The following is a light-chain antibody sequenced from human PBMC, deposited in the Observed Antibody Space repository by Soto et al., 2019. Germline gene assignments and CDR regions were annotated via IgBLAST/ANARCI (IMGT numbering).Light chain of an antibody. V-gene: IGKV1-5*01. Sequence: IPRADPHAPLFDTERNSVPVTCQASQSISSWLAWYQQKPGKAPKLLIYDASSLESGVPSMFSGSGSGTEFTLTISSLQPDVFATYYCQQYNSYFFGQGAKLDI. J-gene: IGKJ1*01. CDR3: QQYNSYF. CDR1: QSISSW. CDR2: DAS.